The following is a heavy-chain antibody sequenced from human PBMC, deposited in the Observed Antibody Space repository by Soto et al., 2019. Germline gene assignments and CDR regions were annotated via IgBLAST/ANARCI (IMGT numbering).Heavy chain of an antibody. J-gene: IGHJ4*02. Sequence: QVQLQESGPRLVRPSQTLSLTCTVAGESIDTAGYYWTWIRQRPGRGLEWLGFIYHSGATYYSSSMQSRLSISIDRSQNPFSLKVTSVTAADTAVYFCSRGDYWGQGMLVNVSS. CDR1: GESIDTAGYY. CDR2: IYHSGAT. V-gene: IGHV4-31*03. CDR3: SRGDY.